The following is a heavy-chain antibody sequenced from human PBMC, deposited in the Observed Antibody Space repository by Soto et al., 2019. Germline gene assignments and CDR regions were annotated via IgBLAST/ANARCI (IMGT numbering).Heavy chain of an antibody. CDR3: AHRPRGYAYNFHY. J-gene: IGHJ4*02. CDR1: GFSLRTRGVA. Sequence: QITLKESGPTLVKPTQTLTLTCTFSGFSLRTRGVAVGWFRQPPGKALEWLALIYWDEDKWYSPSLKSRLTIADDTSKNQVVLTMTNVDPVDTATYYCAHRPRGYAYNFHYWGQGVLVTVSS. D-gene: IGHD5-12*01. V-gene: IGHV2-5*02. CDR2: IYWDEDK.